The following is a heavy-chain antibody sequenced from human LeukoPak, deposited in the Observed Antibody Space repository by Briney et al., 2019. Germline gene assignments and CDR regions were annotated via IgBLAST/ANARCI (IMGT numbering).Heavy chain of an antibody. CDR1: GFTFSDYS. D-gene: IGHD2-2*01. V-gene: IGHV3-48*02. CDR2: ISSSGTTM. CDR3: ARGLGGYAVVY. Sequence: GGSLRLSCAASGFTFSDYSMNWVRQAPGKGLEWVSYISSSGTTMYYADSLKGRFTISRNTAKNSLFLQMTSLTDEDTAVYYCARGLGGYAVVYWGQGAMVVVSS. J-gene: IGHJ4*02.